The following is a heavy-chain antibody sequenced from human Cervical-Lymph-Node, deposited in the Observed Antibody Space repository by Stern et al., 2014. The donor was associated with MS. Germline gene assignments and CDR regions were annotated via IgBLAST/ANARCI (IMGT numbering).Heavy chain of an antibody. CDR1: GYTFNSYG. CDR2: ISAYNGNT. D-gene: IGHD2-15*01. V-gene: IGHV1-18*01. CDR3: ARGLLGSENAFDI. J-gene: IGHJ3*02. Sequence: QVQLVQSGAEVKKPGASVKVSCKASGYTFNSYGISWVRQAPGQGLEFMGWISAYNGNTIYARKLQGKVAMTTDTSTNTAYMELRSLRSDDTALYYCARGLLGSENAFDIWGQGTMVTVSS.